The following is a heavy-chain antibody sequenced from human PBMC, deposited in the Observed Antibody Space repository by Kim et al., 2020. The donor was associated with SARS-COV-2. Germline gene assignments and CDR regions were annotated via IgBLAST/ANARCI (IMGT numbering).Heavy chain of an antibody. CDR3: ARDPIGETTGTAFDS. CDR1: GFTFDEYG. D-gene: IGHD1-1*01. J-gene: IGHJ4*02. V-gene: IGHV3-20*01. CDR2: INWNGDST. Sequence: GGSLRLSCAATGFTFDEYGLSWVRQAPGKGLEWVSGINWNGDSTGYADSVKGRFTISRDNAKNSLYLQMNSLRAGDTAFYHCARDPIGETTGTAFDSWGRGTLVTVSS.